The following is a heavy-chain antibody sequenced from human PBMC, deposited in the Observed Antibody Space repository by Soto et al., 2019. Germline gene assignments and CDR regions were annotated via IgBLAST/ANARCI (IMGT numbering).Heavy chain of an antibody. CDR2: IYYSGST. CDR3: GRDLHYYDSSGYYSWWFDP. J-gene: IGHJ5*02. Sequence: PSETLSLTCTVSGGSISSYYWSWIRQPPGKGLEWIGYIYYSGSTNYNPSLKSRVTISVDTSKNQFSLKLSSVTAADTAVYYCGRDLHYYDSSGYYSWWFDPWGQGTLVTVSS. V-gene: IGHV4-59*01. CDR1: GGSISSYY. D-gene: IGHD3-22*01.